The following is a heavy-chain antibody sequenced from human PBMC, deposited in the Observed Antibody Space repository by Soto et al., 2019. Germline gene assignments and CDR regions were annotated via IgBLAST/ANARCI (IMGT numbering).Heavy chain of an antibody. CDR1: GGTFSSYA. V-gene: IGHV1-69*06. CDR3: ARDCGYCSGGRCCKFDP. CDR2: IIPIFGTA. D-gene: IGHD2-15*01. Sequence: SVKVSCKASGGTFSSYAISWVRQAPGQGLEWMGGIIPIFGTANYAQKFQGRVTITADKSTSTAYMELSSLRSEDTAVYYCARDCGYCSGGRCCKFDPWGQGTLVTVSS. J-gene: IGHJ5*02.